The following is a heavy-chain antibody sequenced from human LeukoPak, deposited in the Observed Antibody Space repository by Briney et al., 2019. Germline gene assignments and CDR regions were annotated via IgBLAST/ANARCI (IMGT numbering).Heavy chain of an antibody. CDR1: GFTVSSNY. CDR2: IYSGGST. CDR3: ARSRCSGGSCYPTKYAFDI. Sequence: LSGGSLRLSCAASGFTVSSNYMSWVRQAPGKGLEWVSVIYSGGSTYYADSVKGRFTISRDNSKNTLYLQMNSLRAEDTAVYYCARSRCSGGSCYPTKYAFDIWGQGTMVTVSS. D-gene: IGHD2-15*01. J-gene: IGHJ3*02. V-gene: IGHV3-66*01.